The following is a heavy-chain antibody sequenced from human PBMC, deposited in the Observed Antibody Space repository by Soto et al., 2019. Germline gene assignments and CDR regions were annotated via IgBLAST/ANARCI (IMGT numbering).Heavy chain of an antibody. CDR1: GGSFSDYN. J-gene: IGHJ4*02. CDR3: ARDGKGAAYTHGPYYFDY. CDR2: INHSGST. D-gene: IGHD1-1*01. V-gene: IGHV4-34*01. Sequence: SETLSLTCAVYGGSFSDYNWGWIRQPPGKGLEWIGEINHSGSTNYNPSLKSRVTISVDTSKNQFSLKLSSVTAADTAVYYCARDGKGAAYTHGPYYFDYWGQGALVTVSS.